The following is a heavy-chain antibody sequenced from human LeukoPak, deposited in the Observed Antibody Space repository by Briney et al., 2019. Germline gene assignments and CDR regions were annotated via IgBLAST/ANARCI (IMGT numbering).Heavy chain of an antibody. CDR3: ARDDGGGYPAF. D-gene: IGHD2-15*01. V-gene: IGHV4-4*07. CDR2: MYTSGST. CDR1: YGSVSSYY. J-gene: IGHJ4*02. Sequence: SETLSLTCTISYGSVSSYYWTWIRQPAGKGLEWIERMYTSGSTNYNPSLKSRVTMSVDTSKNQFSLKLSSVTAADTAVYYCARDDGGGYPAFWGQGTLVTVSS.